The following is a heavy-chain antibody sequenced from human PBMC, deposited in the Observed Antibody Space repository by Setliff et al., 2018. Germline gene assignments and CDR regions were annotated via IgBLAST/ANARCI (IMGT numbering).Heavy chain of an antibody. V-gene: IGHV3-66*01. J-gene: IGHJ4*02. Sequence: GGSLRLSCAASVLHVSGNYMSWVRKAPGKGPEWVSIIYSDGRTFYADSVKGRFLISRDNSKNTLYLQMNSLRAEDTAVYYCARANSGYSYGYEYWGQGTLVTVAS. D-gene: IGHD5-18*01. CDR1: VLHVSGNY. CDR2: IYSDGRT. CDR3: ARANSGYSYGYEY.